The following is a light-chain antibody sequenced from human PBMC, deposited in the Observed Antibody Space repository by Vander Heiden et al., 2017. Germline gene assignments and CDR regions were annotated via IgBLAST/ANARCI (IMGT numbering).Light chain of an antibody. CDR1: SSTIWAGSD. V-gene: IGLV1-40*01. J-gene: IGLJ2*01. CDR3: QSYDSSLSGSHVV. CDR2: GNS. Sequence: QSVLTQPPSVSGAPGQRVTISCTGSSSTIWAGSDLHLYQQLPGTAPKRLLFGNSHRPSGGSDRFSGSTSATSASLAITGLRAEDEAGYHCQSYDSSLSGSHVVFGGGTKLTVL.